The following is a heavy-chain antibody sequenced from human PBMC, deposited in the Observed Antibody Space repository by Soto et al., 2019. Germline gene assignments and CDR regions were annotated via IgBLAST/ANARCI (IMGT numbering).Heavy chain of an antibody. Sequence: QVQLQESGPGLVKPSQTLSLTCTVSGGSISSGGYYWSWIRQHPGKGLEWIGYIYYSGSTYDNPSLQSRVTISVDTSKNQFSLKLSSVTAADTAVYYCAIEVVYDYIWGSYRYTDFDYWGQGTLVTVSS. CDR3: AIEVVYDYIWGSYRYTDFDY. J-gene: IGHJ4*01. D-gene: IGHD3-16*02. CDR1: GGSISSGGYY. V-gene: IGHV4-31*03. CDR2: IYYSGST.